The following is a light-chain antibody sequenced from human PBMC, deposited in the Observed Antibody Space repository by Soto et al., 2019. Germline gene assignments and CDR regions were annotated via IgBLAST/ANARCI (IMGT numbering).Light chain of an antibody. Sequence: EIVLTQSPGTLSLSPGERATLSCRASQSVSNNYLAWYQQKPGQAPRLLIYGASSRATGIPDRFRGSGSGTDFTLTISRLEPEDFAVYYCQQYGTSWWTFGQGIKVEIK. V-gene: IGKV3-20*01. CDR3: QQYGTSWWT. CDR1: QSVSNNY. J-gene: IGKJ1*01. CDR2: GAS.